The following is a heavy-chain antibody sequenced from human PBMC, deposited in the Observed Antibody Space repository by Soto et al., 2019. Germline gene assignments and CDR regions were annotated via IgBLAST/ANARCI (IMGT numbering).Heavy chain of an antibody. CDR1: GGTFSSYT. CDR2: ITPILGTV. D-gene: IGHD2-15*01. CDR3: ARWGSGY. J-gene: IGHJ4*02. Sequence: QVHLVQSGAEVKKPGSSVKVSCKASGGTFSSYTISWVRQAPGHGLEWMGRITPILGTVNYAQEFQGRVTITADKSTSTGYMELSSLTSEDTAVYYCARWGSGYWGQGTLVTVSS. V-gene: IGHV1-69*08.